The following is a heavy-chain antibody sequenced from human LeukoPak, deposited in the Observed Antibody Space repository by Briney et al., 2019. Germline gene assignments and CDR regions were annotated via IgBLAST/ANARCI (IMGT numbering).Heavy chain of an antibody. J-gene: IGHJ4*02. V-gene: IGHV4-31*02. CDR2: IYYSGST. CDR3: ARGGDYGDRNTFDY. D-gene: IGHD4-17*01. Sequence: QHPGKGLEWIGYIYYSGSTYYNPSLKSRVTISVDTSKNQFSLKVTSVASADTAVYYCARGGDYGDRNTFDYWGQGTLVTVSS.